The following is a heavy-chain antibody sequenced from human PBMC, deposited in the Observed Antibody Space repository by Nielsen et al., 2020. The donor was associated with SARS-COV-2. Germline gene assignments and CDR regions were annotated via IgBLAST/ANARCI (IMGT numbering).Heavy chain of an antibody. J-gene: IGHJ4*02. V-gene: IGHV3-30*04. D-gene: IGHD3-16*01. Sequence: GGSLRLSCAASGFTFSSYAMHWVRQAPGKGLERVAVISYDGSNKYYADSVKGRFTISRDNSKNTLYLQMNSLRAEDTAVYYCARDRGMGGSSRPFDYWGQGTLVTVSS. CDR3: ARDRGMGGSSRPFDY. CDR1: GFTFSSYA. CDR2: ISYDGSNK.